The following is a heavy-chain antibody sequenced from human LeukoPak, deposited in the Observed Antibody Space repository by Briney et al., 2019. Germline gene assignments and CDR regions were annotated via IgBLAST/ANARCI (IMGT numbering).Heavy chain of an antibody. V-gene: IGHV1-8*03. D-gene: IGHD1-26*01. CDR3: ARGERGATDY. Sequence: ASVKVSCKASGYTYTSYDINWVRQATGQGLEWMGWMNPNSGNTGYAQKFQGRVTITRNTSISTAYMELSSLRSDDTAVYPCARGERGATDYWGQGTLVTVSS. CDR1: GYTYTSYD. J-gene: IGHJ4*02. CDR2: MNPNSGNT.